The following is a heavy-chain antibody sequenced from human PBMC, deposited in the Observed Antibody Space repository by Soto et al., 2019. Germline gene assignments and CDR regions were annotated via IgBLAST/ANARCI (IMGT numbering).Heavy chain of an antibody. CDR1: GGSFSGYY. V-gene: IGHV4-34*01. Sequence: ETLSLTCAVYGGSFSGYYWSWIRQPPGKGLEWIGEINHSGSTNYNPSLKSRVTISVDTSKNQFSLKLSSVTAADTAVYYCARGVYYDYVWGSYRYSYYFDYWGQGTLVTVSS. J-gene: IGHJ4*02. CDR3: ARGVYYDYVWGSYRYSYYFDY. D-gene: IGHD3-16*02. CDR2: INHSGST.